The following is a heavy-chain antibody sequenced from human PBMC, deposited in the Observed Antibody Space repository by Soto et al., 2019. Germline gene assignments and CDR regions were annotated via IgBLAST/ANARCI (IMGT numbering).Heavy chain of an antibody. CDR3: AKDAYCSTTGCLRNIVHC. CDR2: MSYDGINK. V-gene: IGHV3-30*18. CDR1: GFTFSNYG. D-gene: IGHD2-2*01. Sequence: QVQLVESGGGVVQPGRSLRLSCAASGFTFSNYGMHWVRQAPGKGLEWVSIMSYDGINKLYADSVKGRFTISRDNSKNTLYLQMDSLRAEDTAVYYCAKDAYCSTTGCLRNIVHCWGQGTLVTVSS. J-gene: IGHJ4*02.